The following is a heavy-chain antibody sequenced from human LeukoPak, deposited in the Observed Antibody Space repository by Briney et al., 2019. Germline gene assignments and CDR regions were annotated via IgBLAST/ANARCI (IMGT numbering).Heavy chain of an antibody. D-gene: IGHD3-22*01. Sequence: PSETLSLTCAVSGGSISSSNWWSWVRQPPGKGLEWIGEIYHSGSTNYNPSLKSRVTISVGKSKDQFSLKLSSVTAADTAVYYCAATTGGYYDSSGRRTYYFDYWGQGTLVTVSS. CDR1: GGSISSSNW. CDR2: IYHSGST. J-gene: IGHJ4*02. CDR3: AATTGGYYDSSGRRTYYFDY. V-gene: IGHV4-4*02.